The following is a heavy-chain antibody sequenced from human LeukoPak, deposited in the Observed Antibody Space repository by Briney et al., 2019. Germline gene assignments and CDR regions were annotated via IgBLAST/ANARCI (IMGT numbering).Heavy chain of an antibody. Sequence: PGGSLRLSCAASGFTFGSYGMHWVRQAPGKGLEWVAVIWYDGSNKYYADSVKGRFTISRDNSKNTLYLQMNSLRAEDTAVYYCAKGRVTRGYYYGMDVWGQGTTVTVSS. CDR1: GFTFGSYG. J-gene: IGHJ6*02. CDR2: IWYDGSNK. D-gene: IGHD4-17*01. CDR3: AKGRVTRGYYYGMDV. V-gene: IGHV3-30*02.